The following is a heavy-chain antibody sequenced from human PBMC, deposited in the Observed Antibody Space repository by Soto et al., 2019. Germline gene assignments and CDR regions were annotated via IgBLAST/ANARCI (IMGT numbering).Heavy chain of an antibody. CDR2: IYSTGST. Sequence: SETLPLTCTVSGGSVSSGRYYWSWIRHPPGNGLEWIGYIYSTGSTNYNPSLKSRVNIAVNTSNNQFSLKLTSVTAADPAVYYCARESTRAYSCYDKLDYWGLGAVVTVSS. CDR3: ARESTRAYSCYDKLDY. J-gene: IGHJ4*02. D-gene: IGHD5-12*01. CDR1: GGSVSSGRYY. V-gene: IGHV4-61*01.